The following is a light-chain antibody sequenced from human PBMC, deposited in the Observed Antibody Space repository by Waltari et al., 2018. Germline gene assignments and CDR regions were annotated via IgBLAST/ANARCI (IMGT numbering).Light chain of an antibody. CDR2: DAS. CDR3: QQRSNWPPIT. V-gene: IGKV3-11*01. J-gene: IGKJ5*01. Sequence: EIVLTQSPVTLPLAPGERATPSCWASQSVGSSLAWYQQNPRQAPRLLRDDASNRATGVPARFNGSGSGTDFTLTIFSLQSEDSAVYYCQQRSNWPPITFGQGTRLEIK. CDR1: QSVGSS.